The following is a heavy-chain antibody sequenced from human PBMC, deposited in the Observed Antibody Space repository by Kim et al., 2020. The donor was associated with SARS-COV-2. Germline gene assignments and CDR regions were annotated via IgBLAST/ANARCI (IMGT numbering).Heavy chain of an antibody. D-gene: IGHD2-8*01. Sequence: GGSLRLSCAASGFTFASSVMNWVRQAPGKGLEWVATITSGGGAKFYGDSVEGRFTITRDNPKNMLFLDMNSLREEDTALYYCAKDRGEDGWEGLVPQDGVDVWGQETMVTVSS. J-gene: IGHJ3*01. V-gene: IGHV3-23*01. CDR3: AKDRGEDGWEGLVPQDGVDV. CDR2: ITSGGGAK. CDR1: GFTFASSV.